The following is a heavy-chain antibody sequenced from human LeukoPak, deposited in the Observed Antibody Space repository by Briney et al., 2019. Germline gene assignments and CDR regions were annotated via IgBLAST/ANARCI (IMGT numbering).Heavy chain of an antibody. J-gene: IGHJ4*02. D-gene: IGHD6-19*01. V-gene: IGHV4-39*01. CDR3: ARRHSSGWYHFDY. CDR2: IYYSGST. Sequence: SETLSLTCTVSGGSISSSSYYWGWIRQPPGKGLEWIGSIYYSGSTYYNPSLKSRVAISVDTSKNQFSLKLSSVTAADTAVYYCARRHSSGWYHFDYWGQGTLVTVSS. CDR1: GGSISSSSYY.